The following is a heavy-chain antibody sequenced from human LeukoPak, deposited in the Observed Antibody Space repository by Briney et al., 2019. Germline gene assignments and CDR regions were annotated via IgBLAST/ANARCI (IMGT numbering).Heavy chain of an antibody. CDR3: AKQSLYDSSGHFHY. D-gene: IGHD3-22*01. J-gene: IGHJ4*02. CDR2: ITGSGGYT. V-gene: IGHV3-23*01. CDR1: GFTFSSYD. Sequence: GSLRLSCAASGFTFSSYDMTWVRQAPGKGLEWVSTITGSGGYTYYADSVKGRFTISRDNSKNTLFLRMNSLRAEDTAVYFCAKQSLYDSSGHFHYWGQGTLVTVSS.